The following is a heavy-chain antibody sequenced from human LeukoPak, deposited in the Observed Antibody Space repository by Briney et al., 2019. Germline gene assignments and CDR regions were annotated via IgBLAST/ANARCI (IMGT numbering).Heavy chain of an antibody. J-gene: IGHJ4*02. CDR2: ISYSDPT. CDR3: ALSRYGEALFDY. Sequence: SETLSLTCNVSGVSIASNTHYWTWTRQHPGTGLEWIGFISYSDPTSYNPSLRSRVAFSLDTSKNQFSLQLHSVTAADTAVYYCALSRYGEALFDYWGQGSLVTVSS. D-gene: IGHD3-10*01. V-gene: IGHV4-31*03. CDR1: GVSIASNTHY.